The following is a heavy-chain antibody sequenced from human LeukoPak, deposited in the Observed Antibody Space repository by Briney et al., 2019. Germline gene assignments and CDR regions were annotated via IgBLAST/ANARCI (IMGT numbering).Heavy chain of an antibody. J-gene: IGHJ4*02. V-gene: IGHV1-46*01. CDR2: INPSGGST. CDR3: ARPEIEYYYDSSGYLPGDY. CDR1: GYTFTSYY. Sequence: ASVKVSCKASGYTFTSYYMHWVRQAPGQGLEWMGIINPSGGSTSYAQKFQGRVTVTRDTSTSTVYMELSSLRSEDTAVYYCARPEIEYYYDSSGYLPGDYWGQGTLVTVSS. D-gene: IGHD3-22*01.